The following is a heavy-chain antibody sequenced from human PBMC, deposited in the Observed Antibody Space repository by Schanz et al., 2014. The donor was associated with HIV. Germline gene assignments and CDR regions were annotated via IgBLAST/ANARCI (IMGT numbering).Heavy chain of an antibody. V-gene: IGHV3-30-3*01. J-gene: IGHJ2*01. Sequence: VQLLESGGGLEQPGASLRLSCTGSGLSLTNSAVHWVRQAPGKGLEWETFISYDGSKKYYAESVKGRFTISRDNSKNTLYLQMNSLRAEDTAVYYCSTSGYYPPDLWGRGTLVTVSS. CDR2: ISYDGSKK. D-gene: IGHD3-3*01. CDR1: GLSLTNSA. CDR3: STSGYYPPDL.